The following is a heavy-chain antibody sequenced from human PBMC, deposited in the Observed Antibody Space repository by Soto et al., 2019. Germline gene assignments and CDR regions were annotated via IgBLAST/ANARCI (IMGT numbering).Heavy chain of an antibody. Sequence: SETLSLTCTVSGGSISSYYWSWIRQPPGKGLEWIGYIYYSGSTNYNPSLKSRVTISVDTSKNQFSLKLSSVTAADTAVYYCARGHYYDSSGYYFDYWGQGTLVTV. CDR3: ARGHYYDSSGYYFDY. J-gene: IGHJ4*02. CDR1: GGSISSYY. CDR2: IYYSGST. V-gene: IGHV4-59*01. D-gene: IGHD3-22*01.